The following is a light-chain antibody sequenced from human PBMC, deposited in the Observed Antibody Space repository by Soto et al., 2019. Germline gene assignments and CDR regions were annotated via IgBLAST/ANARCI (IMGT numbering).Light chain of an antibody. V-gene: IGLV2-23*02. CDR3: CSYAGSSTLL. Sequence: QSARTQPASVSGSPGQSITVSCTGTSSDIGSYNLVSWYQHHPGKAPKLMIYAVSKRPSGVSSRFSGSKSGNTASLTISGLQAEDEADYFCCSYAGSSTLLFGGGTKVTVL. CDR1: SSDIGSYNL. J-gene: IGLJ3*02. CDR2: AVS.